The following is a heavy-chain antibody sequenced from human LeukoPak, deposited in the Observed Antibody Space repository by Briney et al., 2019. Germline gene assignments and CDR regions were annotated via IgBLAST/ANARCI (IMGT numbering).Heavy chain of an antibody. CDR1: RFTFSSYE. J-gene: IGHJ3*02. V-gene: IGHV3-48*03. CDR2: ISGSGIK. Sequence: GGSPRLSCAASRFTFSSYEMNWVRQAPGKGLEWVSYISGSGIKHYADSVKGRFTISRDNAKNSLYLQMNSLRVEDTAVYYCAREDTGVAFDIWGQGTTVTV. CDR3: AREDTGVAFDI. D-gene: IGHD2-8*01.